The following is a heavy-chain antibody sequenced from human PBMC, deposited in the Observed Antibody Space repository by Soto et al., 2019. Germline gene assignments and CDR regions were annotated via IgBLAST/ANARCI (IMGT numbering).Heavy chain of an antibody. V-gene: IGHV1-69*12. CDR1: GGTFSSYA. CDR2: IIPIFGTA. J-gene: IGHJ4*02. Sequence: QVQLVQSGAEVKKPGSSVKVSCKASGGTFSSYAISWVRQAPGQGLEWMGGIIPIFGTANYAQKFQGRVTITADAATGTADMELGSLRSEDTAVYYCAREDTMVRGSYYFDYWGQGTLVTVSS. CDR3: AREDTMVRGSYYFDY. D-gene: IGHD3-10*01.